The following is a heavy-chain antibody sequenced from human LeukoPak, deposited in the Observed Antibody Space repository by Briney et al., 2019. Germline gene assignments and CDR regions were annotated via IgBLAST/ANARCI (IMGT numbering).Heavy chain of an antibody. V-gene: IGHV1-2*06. D-gene: IGHD6-19*01. Sequence: ASVKVSCKASGYTFTGYYMHWVRQAPGQGLEWMGRINPNSGGTNYAQKFQGRVTMTRDTSISTAYMELSRLRSDDTAVYYCARWGDSSGWHDGGFDYWGQGTLVTVSS. J-gene: IGHJ4*02. CDR2: INPNSGGT. CDR3: ARWGDSSGWHDGGFDY. CDR1: GYTFTGYY.